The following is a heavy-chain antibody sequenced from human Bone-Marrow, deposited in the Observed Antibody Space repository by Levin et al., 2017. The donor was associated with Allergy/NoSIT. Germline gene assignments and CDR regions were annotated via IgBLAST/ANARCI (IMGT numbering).Heavy chain of an antibody. Sequence: ESLKISCAASGFSFNTYSMNWVRQAPGKGLEWVSSISPTSTYIYHADSVKGRFTISRDNARNSLYLQMNSLRVEDTALYYCARSSYSGSFSFYDIWGQGTLVTVSS. J-gene: IGHJ4*02. V-gene: IGHV3-21*01. CDR1: GFSFNTYS. CDR2: ISPTSTYI. CDR3: ARSSYSGSFSFYDI. D-gene: IGHD1-26*01.